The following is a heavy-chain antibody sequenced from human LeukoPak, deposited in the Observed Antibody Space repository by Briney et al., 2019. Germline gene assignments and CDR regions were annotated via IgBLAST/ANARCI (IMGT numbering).Heavy chain of an antibody. J-gene: IGHJ4*02. CDR1: GFTFSSYE. Sequence: GGSLRLSCAASGFTFSSYEMNWVRQAPGKGLEWVSYISSSGSTIYYADSVKGRFTISRDNAKNSLYLQMNSLRAEDTAVYYCAREGAHGSGSSDYWGQGTLVTVSS. CDR2: ISSSGSTI. CDR3: AREGAHGSGSSDY. D-gene: IGHD3-10*01. V-gene: IGHV3-48*03.